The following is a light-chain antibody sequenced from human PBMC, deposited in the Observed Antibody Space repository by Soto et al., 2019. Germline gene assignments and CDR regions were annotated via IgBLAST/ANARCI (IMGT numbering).Light chain of an antibody. V-gene: IGLV4-60*03. CDR2: LDGSGSY. J-gene: IGLJ1*01. Sequence: QPVLTQSSSASASLGSSVKLTCTLSSGHSSYIIAWHQQQPGKAPRYLMKLDGSGSYNKGSGVPDRFSGSSSGADRYLTISNLQSEGEADYYCETWDSNTRVFGTGTKVTVL. CDR3: ETWDSNTRV. CDR1: SGHSSYI.